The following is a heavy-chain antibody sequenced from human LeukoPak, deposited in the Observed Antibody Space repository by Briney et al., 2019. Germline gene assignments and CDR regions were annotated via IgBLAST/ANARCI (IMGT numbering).Heavy chain of an antibody. D-gene: IGHD6-6*01. Sequence: SETLSLTCAVYGGSFSGYYWSWIRQPPGKGLEWIGEINHSGSTNYNPSLKSRVTISVDTSKNKFSLKLRCVTAADTAVYYCARGRGGSSLSFPGHFDYWGQGTLVTVSS. J-gene: IGHJ4*02. CDR3: ARGRGGSSLSFPGHFDY. CDR1: GGSFSGYY. CDR2: INHSGST. V-gene: IGHV4-34*01.